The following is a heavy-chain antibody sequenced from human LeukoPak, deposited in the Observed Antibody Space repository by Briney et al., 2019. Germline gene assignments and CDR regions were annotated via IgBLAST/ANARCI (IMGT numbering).Heavy chain of an antibody. CDR3: ARANTYYYGSGFGGFFDY. Sequence: SETLSLTCAVSGGSISSGGYSWSWIRQPPGEGLEWIGYIYHSGSTYYNPSLKSRVTISVDRSKNQFSLKLSSVTAADTAVYYCARANTYYYGSGFGGFFDYWGQGTLVTVSS. J-gene: IGHJ4*02. CDR1: GGSISSGGYS. CDR2: IYHSGST. V-gene: IGHV4-30-2*01. D-gene: IGHD3-10*01.